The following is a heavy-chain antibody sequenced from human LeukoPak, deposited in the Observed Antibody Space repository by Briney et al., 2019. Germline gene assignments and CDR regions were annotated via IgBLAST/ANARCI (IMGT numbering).Heavy chain of an antibody. Sequence: GGSLRLSCAASGFTFSGFWMSWVRQAPGKGLEWVANIKQDATEKYYIDSVKGRFTISRDNVQNSLYLQMDSLRVEDTAVYYCARDKPRDSVAGSNFDYWGQGILVTVSS. V-gene: IGHV3-7*01. CDR3: ARDKPRDSVAGSNFDY. CDR1: GFTFSGFW. D-gene: IGHD6-19*01. J-gene: IGHJ4*02. CDR2: IKQDATEK.